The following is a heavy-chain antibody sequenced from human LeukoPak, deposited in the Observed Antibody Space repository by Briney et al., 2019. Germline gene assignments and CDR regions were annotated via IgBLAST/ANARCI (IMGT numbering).Heavy chain of an antibody. CDR1: GYTFTSYY. CDR2: MNPNSGGT. J-gene: IGHJ5*02. V-gene: IGHV1-2*02. CDR3: ARDPVWSTVTSHHYNWFDP. D-gene: IGHD4-17*01. Sequence: ASVKVSCKASGYTFTSYYMHWVRQAPGQGLEWMGWMNPNSGGTNYAQKFQGRVTMTRDTSISTAYMELSRLRSDDAAVYYCARDPVWSTVTSHHYNWFDPWGQGTLVTVSS.